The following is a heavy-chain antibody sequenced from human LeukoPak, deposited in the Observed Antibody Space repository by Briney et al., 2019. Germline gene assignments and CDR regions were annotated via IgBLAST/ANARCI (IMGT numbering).Heavy chain of an antibody. CDR1: GFTFSSYA. J-gene: IGHJ4*02. CDR3: AKQGLDYGDYEHLVNY. CDR2: ISGSGGST. V-gene: IGHV3-23*01. Sequence: GGSLRLSCAASGFTFSSYAMSWVRQAPGKGLEWVSAISGSGGSTYYADSVKGRFTISRDNSKNTLYLQMNSLRAEDTAVYYCAKQGLDYGDYEHLVNYWGQGTLVTVSS. D-gene: IGHD4-17*01.